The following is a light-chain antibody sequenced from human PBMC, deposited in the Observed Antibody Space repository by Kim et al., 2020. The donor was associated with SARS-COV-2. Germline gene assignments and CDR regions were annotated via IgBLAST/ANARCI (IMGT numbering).Light chain of an antibody. V-gene: IGLV2-14*03. CDR1: SNDVGGYNY. CDR2: NVN. Sequence: GQSITIACTGTSNDVGGYNYVSWYQQHPGKVPKFIIYNVNKRPSGVSDRFSGSKAGHTASLTISGLQAEDEADYYCSSCTSSNTLVFGGGTKLTVL. J-gene: IGLJ2*01. CDR3: SSCTSSNTLV.